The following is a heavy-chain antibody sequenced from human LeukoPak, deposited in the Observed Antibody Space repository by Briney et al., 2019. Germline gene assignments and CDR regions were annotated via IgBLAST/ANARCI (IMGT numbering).Heavy chain of an antibody. V-gene: IGHV4-59*01. Sequence: SETLSLTCSVSGGSIKNYYWSWLRQPPRKGLDWLGNIYFGGTTDYNSSLKSRLTISVDTFKNQLSLNLQSVTAADTATYYCARHRSDTGGKKGVNWFDPWGQGTLVTVSS. D-gene: IGHD4-23*01. J-gene: IGHJ5*02. CDR2: IYFGGTT. CDR1: GGSIKNYY. CDR3: ARHRSDTGGKKGVNWFDP.